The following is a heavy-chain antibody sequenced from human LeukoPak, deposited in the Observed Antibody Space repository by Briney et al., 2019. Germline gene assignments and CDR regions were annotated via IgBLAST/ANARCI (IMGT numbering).Heavy chain of an antibody. V-gene: IGHV3-23*01. CDR2: ISGSGTNT. CDR3: ATEPSPLPRRSHPDSWNWFDP. CDR1: GFTFSSYA. J-gene: IGHJ5*02. D-gene: IGHD4-11*01. Sequence: KPGGSLRLSCAASGFTFSSYAMSWVRQAPGKGLEWVSAISGSGTNTYYADSVKGRFTISRDNAKNSLYLQMNSLGTEDTAVYYCATEPSPLPRRSHPDSWNWFDPWGQGTLVTVSS.